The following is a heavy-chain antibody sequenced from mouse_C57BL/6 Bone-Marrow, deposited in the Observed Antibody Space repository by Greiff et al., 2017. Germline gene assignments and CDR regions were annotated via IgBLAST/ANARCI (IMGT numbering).Heavy chain of an antibody. CDR1: GYTFTSYW. CDR3: AGTSITTVAYAMGC. CDR2: IYPSDSET. Sequence: VQLQQPGAELVRPGSSVKLSCKASGYTFTSYWMDWVKQRPGQGLEWIGNIYPSDSETNYNQKFKDKATLTVDKSSSTAYMQLSSLTSEDSAVYYCAGTSITTVAYAMGCGGQGTSVTVSS. V-gene: IGHV1-61*01. D-gene: IGHD1-1*01. J-gene: IGHJ4*01.